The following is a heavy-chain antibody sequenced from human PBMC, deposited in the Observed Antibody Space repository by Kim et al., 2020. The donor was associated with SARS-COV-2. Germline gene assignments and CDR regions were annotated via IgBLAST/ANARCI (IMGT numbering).Heavy chain of an antibody. Sequence: GGSLRLSCAASGFTVSSNYMSWVRQAPGKGLEWVSVIYSGGSTYYADSVKGRFTISRDNSKNTLYLQMNSLRAEDTAVYYCARVHRWGTSSAIYYFDYWGQGTLVTVSS. CDR2: IYSGGST. V-gene: IGHV3-53*01. J-gene: IGHJ4*02. D-gene: IGHD3-16*01. CDR3: ARVHRWGTSSAIYYFDY. CDR1: GFTVSSNY.